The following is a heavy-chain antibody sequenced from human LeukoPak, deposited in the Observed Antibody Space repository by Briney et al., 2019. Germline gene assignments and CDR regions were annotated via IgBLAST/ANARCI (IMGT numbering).Heavy chain of an antibody. J-gene: IGHJ5*02. CDR1: GGTFSSYA. CDR3: ARHKGYCSGGSCYSPYNWFDP. CDR2: IIPIFGTA. V-gene: IGHV1-69*13. D-gene: IGHD2-15*01. Sequence: SVKVSCKASGGTFSSYAISWVRQAPGQGLEWMGGIIPIFGTANYAQKFQGRVTITADESTSTAYMELSSLRSKDTAVYYCARHKGYCSGGSCYSPYNWFDPWGQGTLVTVSS.